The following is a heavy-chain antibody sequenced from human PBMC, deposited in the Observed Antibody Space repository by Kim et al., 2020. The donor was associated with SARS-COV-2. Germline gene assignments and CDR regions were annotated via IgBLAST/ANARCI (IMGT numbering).Heavy chain of an antibody. J-gene: IGHJ5*02. V-gene: IGHV4-59*01. Sequence: SPKSRVTISVDTSKNQFSLKRSSVTAADTAVYYCARDLFGDYGDQNWFDPWGQGTLVTVSS. CDR3: ARDLFGDYGDQNWFDP. D-gene: IGHD4-17*01.